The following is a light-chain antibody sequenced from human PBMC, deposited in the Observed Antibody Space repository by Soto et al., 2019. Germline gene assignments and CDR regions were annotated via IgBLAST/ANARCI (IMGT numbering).Light chain of an antibody. CDR3: QSYDSSLSGGV. CDR2: GNS. J-gene: IGLJ3*02. V-gene: IGLV1-40*01. CDR1: SSNIGAGYD. Sequence: QSVLTQPPSVSGAPGQRVTISCTGGSSNIGAGYDVHWYQQLPGTAPKLLIYGNSNRPSGIPDRFSGSKSGTSASLAITGLQDEDEADYYCQSYDSSLSGGVFGGGTKVTVL.